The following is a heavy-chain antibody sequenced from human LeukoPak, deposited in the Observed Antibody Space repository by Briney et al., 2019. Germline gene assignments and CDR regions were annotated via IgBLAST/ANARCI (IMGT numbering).Heavy chain of an antibody. CDR2: IGTAGDP. D-gene: IGHD2-2*01. Sequence: QLGGSLRLSCAASGFTFSSYDMHWVRQATGKGLEWVSAIGTAGDPYYPGSVKGRFTISRENAKNSLYLQMNSLRAGDTAVYYCARAIMSPYCSSTSCYGYWYFDLWGRGTLVTVSS. V-gene: IGHV3-13*05. CDR1: GFTFSSYD. CDR3: ARAIMSPYCSSTSCYGYWYFDL. J-gene: IGHJ2*01.